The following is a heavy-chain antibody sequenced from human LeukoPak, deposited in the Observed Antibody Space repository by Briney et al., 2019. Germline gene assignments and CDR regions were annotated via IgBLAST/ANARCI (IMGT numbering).Heavy chain of an antibody. CDR1: GFTFSNAW. J-gene: IGHJ4*02. CDR2: ITGSGGST. Sequence: GSLRLSCAAPGFTFSNAWMSWVRQAPGKGLEWVSGITGSGGSTYYADSVKGRFTISRDNSKNTLYLQMNSLRAEDTAVYYCARVGALSSSWLLYWGQGTLVTVSS. D-gene: IGHD6-13*01. V-gene: IGHV3-23*01. CDR3: ARVGALSSSWLLY.